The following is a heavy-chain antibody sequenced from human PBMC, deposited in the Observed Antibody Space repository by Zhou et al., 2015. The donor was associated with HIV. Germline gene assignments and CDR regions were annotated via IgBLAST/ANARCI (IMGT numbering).Heavy chain of an antibody. V-gene: IGHV1-8*02. CDR3: TRGRWEVPDAY. CDR1: GGTFSSYA. J-gene: IGHJ4*02. CDR2: MNTNGGQT. D-gene: IGHD1-26*01. Sequence: QVQLVQSGAEVKKPGSSVKVSCKASGGTFSSYAISWVRQAPGQGPEWMGWMNTNGGQTGYAQKFQGRVTMTRDTSINTAYMELSGLTSEDTAIYYCTRGRWEVPDAYWGQGSLVTVSP.